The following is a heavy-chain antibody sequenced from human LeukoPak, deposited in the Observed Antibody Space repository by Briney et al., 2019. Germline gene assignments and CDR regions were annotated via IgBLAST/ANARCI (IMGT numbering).Heavy chain of an antibody. D-gene: IGHD6-13*01. Sequence: GGSLRLSCAASGFTFSSYWMPWVRQAPGKGLVWVSRINSDGGSTSYADSVKGRSTISRDNAKNTLYLQMNSLRAEDTAVYYCARGPDSSNWYEPVDYWGQGTLVTVSS. CDR3: ARGPDSSNWYEPVDY. V-gene: IGHV3-74*01. CDR1: GFTFSSYW. CDR2: INSDGGST. J-gene: IGHJ4*02.